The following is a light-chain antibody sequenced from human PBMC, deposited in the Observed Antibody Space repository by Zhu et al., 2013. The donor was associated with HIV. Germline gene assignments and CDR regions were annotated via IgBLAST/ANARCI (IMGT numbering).Light chain of an antibody. Sequence: QSVLTQSLSASGTPGQRVIISCSGSSSNVASYTVNWYQQIPGTAPKLLIYSHNHRPSGVPGRFSASQSGTSASLAISGLQSEDEADYYCAVWDDSRSEYVFGTGTKVTVL. CDR1: SSNVASYT. J-gene: IGLJ1*01. CDR2: SHN. CDR3: AVWDDSRSEYV. V-gene: IGLV1-44*01.